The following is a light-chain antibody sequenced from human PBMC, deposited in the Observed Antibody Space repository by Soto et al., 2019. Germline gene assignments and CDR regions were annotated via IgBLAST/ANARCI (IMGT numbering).Light chain of an antibody. CDR3: QQRGNWHTK. V-gene: IGKV3D-20*02. CDR1: QSVSSSY. J-gene: IGKJ1*01. CDR2: GAS. Sequence: ELVWTQSQGTLSVSPGEIATLSFSSSQSVSSSYLAWYQQKPGQGPRPLIYGASNRATGIPARFSGSGSGTDFTLTIRGIETEDFEVYYCQQRGNWHTKVGHGHKVDLK.